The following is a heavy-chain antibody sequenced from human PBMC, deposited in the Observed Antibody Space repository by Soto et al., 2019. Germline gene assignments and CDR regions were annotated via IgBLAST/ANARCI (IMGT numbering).Heavy chain of an antibody. J-gene: IGHJ6*02. V-gene: IGHV1-69*13. Sequence: SVKVSCKASGGTFSSYAISWVRQSPGQGLEWMGGIIPIFGTAKYAQKFQGRVTITADESTSTAYLELSRLRSEDTAVYYCARKRPLDIRFLEWLSRPVYYYYGMDVWGQGTTVTVSS. CDR1: GGTFSSYA. CDR2: IIPIFGTA. D-gene: IGHD3-3*01. CDR3: ARKRPLDIRFLEWLSRPVYYYYGMDV.